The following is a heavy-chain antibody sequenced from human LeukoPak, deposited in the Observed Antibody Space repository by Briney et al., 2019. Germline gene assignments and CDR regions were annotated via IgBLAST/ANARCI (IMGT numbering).Heavy chain of an antibody. V-gene: IGHV3-43*02. CDR1: GFTFDDYA. D-gene: IGHD2-21*02. J-gene: IGHJ3*02. CDR3: AKDITPGDSVAFDI. Sequence: PGGSLRLSCAASGFTFDDYATHWVRQAPGKGLEWVSLISGDGGSTYYADSVKGRFTISRDNSKNSLYLQMNSLRTEDTALYYCAKDITPGDSVAFDIWGQGTMVTVSS. CDR2: ISGDGGST.